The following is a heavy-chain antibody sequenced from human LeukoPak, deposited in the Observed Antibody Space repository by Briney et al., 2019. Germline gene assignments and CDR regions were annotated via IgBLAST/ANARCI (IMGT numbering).Heavy chain of an antibody. CDR2: IIPIFGTA. J-gene: IGHJ5*02. CDR3: ARDWFGELSPTNRFDP. Sequence: GASVKVSCKASGGTFSSYAISWVRQAPGQGLEWMGGIIPIFGTANYAQKFQGRVTITADESTSTAYMELSSLRSEDTAVYYCARDWFGELSPTNRFDPWGQGTLVTVSS. D-gene: IGHD3-10*01. CDR1: GGTFSSYA. V-gene: IGHV1-69*13.